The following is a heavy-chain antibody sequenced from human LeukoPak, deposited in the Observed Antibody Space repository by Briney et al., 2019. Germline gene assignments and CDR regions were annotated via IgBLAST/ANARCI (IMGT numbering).Heavy chain of an antibody. CDR1: GGSISSSSYY. J-gene: IGHJ4*02. Sequence: SETLSLTCIVSGGSISSSSYYWGWIRQPPGKGLEWIGSIYYSGSTYYNPSLKSRVTLSVDTSKNQFSLKLSSVTAADTAVYYCARPVGIAVAGTSRVGTGVLFDYWGQGTLVTVSS. CDR2: IYYSGST. V-gene: IGHV4-39*01. D-gene: IGHD6-13*01. CDR3: ARPVGIAVAGTSRVGTGVLFDY.